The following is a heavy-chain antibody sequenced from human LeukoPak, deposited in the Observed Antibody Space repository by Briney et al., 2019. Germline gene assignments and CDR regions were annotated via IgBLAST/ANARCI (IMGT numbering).Heavy chain of an antibody. D-gene: IGHD6-13*01. J-gene: IGHJ4*02. CDR2: ISSNGGST. CDR3: VKRGVISRYSSSWYGGEFDY. V-gene: IGHV3-64D*09. Sequence: PGGSLRLSCSASGFTFSSYTMHWVRQAPGKGLEYVSAISSNGGSTYYADSVKGRFTISRDNSKNTLYLQMSSLRTDNTTVCDSVKRGVISRYSSSWYGGEFDYWGQGTLVTVSS. CDR1: GFTFSSYT.